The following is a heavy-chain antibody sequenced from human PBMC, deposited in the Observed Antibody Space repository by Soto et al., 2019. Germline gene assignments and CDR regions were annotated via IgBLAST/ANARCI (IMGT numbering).Heavy chain of an antibody. Sequence: GESLKISCKGSGYSFTSYWIGWVHQMPGKGLEWMGIIYPGDSDTRYSPSFQGQVTISADKSISTAYLQWSSLKASDTAMYYCARHGINGYYGSGSYYNHYYYYYYYMDVWGKGTTVTVSS. D-gene: IGHD3-10*01. V-gene: IGHV5-51*07. CDR1: GYSFTSYW. J-gene: IGHJ6*03. CDR3: ARHGINGYYGSGSYYNHYYYYYYYMDV. CDR2: IYPGDSDT.